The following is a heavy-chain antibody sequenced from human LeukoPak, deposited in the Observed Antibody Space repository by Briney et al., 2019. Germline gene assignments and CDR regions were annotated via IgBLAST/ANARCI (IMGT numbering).Heavy chain of an antibody. Sequence: GGSLRLSCAASGFPFSSHGMHWVRQAPGKGLEWVAYIRQEGRDTYYADSVKGRFSISRDDSKYTVNLEMNSLRTEDMAVYYCARDFNWGFDYWGQGTLVSVSS. V-gene: IGHV3-30*02. CDR1: GFPFSSHG. CDR3: ARDFNWGFDY. D-gene: IGHD7-27*01. J-gene: IGHJ4*02. CDR2: IRQEGRDT.